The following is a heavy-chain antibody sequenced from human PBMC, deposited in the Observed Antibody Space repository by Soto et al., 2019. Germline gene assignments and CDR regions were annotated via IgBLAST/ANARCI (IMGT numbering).Heavy chain of an antibody. CDR1: GGSISSSSYY. D-gene: IGHD5-18*01. Sequence: SETLSLTCTVSGGSISSSSYYWGWIRQPPGKGLEWIGSIYYSGSTYYNPSLKSRVTISVDTSKNQFSLKLSSVTAADTAVYYCARQLDTAMVLFDYWGQGTLVTVSS. CDR2: IYYSGST. V-gene: IGHV4-39*01. CDR3: ARQLDTAMVLFDY. J-gene: IGHJ4*02.